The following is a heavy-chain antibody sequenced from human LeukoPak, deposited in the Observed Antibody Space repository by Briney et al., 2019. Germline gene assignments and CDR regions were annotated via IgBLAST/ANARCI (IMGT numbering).Heavy chain of an antibody. V-gene: IGHV3-30*04. Sequence: SGGSLRLSCAAPGFTFSSYAMHWVRQAPGKGLEWVAVISYDGSNKYYADSVKGRFTISRDNSKNTLYLQMNSLRAEDTAVYCCASNPAGTYYFDYWGQGTLVTVSS. CDR2: ISYDGSNK. CDR1: GFTFSSYA. CDR3: ASNPAGTYYFDY. J-gene: IGHJ4*02. D-gene: IGHD6-19*01.